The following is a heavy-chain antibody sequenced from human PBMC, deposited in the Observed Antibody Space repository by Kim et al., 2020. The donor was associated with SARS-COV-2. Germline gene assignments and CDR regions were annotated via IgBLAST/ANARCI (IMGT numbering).Heavy chain of an antibody. V-gene: IGHV3-23*01. CDR1: GFTFSSYA. D-gene: IGHD3-22*01. CDR2: ISGSGGST. J-gene: IGHJ5*02. CDR3: AKDLITMIVVDSLNWFDP. Sequence: GGSLRLSCAASGFTFSSYAMSWVRQAPGKGLEWVSAISGSGGSTYYADSVKGRFTISRDNSKNTLYLQMNSLRAEDTAVYYCAKDLITMIVVDSLNWFDPWGQGTLVTVSS.